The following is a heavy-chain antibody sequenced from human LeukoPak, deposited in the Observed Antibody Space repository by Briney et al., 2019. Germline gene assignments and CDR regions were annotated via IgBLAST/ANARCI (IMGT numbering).Heavy chain of an antibody. CDR3: AKLRSCSSSNCS. V-gene: IGHV3-23*01. J-gene: IGHJ5*02. CDR1: RFTFSTDA. Sequence: PGGSLKLSCAASRFTFSTDAMTWVRQAPGKGLEWVSSISASGTDTYYADSVEGRFTIYRDNYKNTLYLQMNSLRAEDTALYYCAKLRSCSSSNCSWGQGTLVTVSS. CDR2: ISASGTDT. D-gene: IGHD2-2*01.